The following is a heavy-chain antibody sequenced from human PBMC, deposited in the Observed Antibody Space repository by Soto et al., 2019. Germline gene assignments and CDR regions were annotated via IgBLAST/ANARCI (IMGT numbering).Heavy chain of an antibody. Sequence: PSETLSLTCTVSGGSINNYYWTWIRQSPGRGLEWIGYVYYTGSTNYNPSLKSRVIISVDRSKNQFSLKVSSVTAADTAVYYCARETYGDYVGYFDPWGQGTLVTVSS. D-gene: IGHD4-17*01. V-gene: IGHV4-59*12. CDR1: GGSINNYY. J-gene: IGHJ5*02. CDR3: ARETYGDYVGYFDP. CDR2: VYYTGST.